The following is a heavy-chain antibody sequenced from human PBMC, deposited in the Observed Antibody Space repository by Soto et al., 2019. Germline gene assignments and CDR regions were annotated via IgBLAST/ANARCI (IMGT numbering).Heavy chain of an antibody. CDR1: GDSFTSYW. V-gene: IGHV5-51*01. D-gene: IGHD3-10*01. Sequence: PXESLKVSWKCSGDSFTSYWIGLVLQMPGKGLEWMGIIYPGDSDTRYSPSFQGQVTISADKSISTAYLQWSSLKASDTAMYYCASHYYYASGSIDAFDIWGQGTMVTVSS. CDR3: ASHYYYASGSIDAFDI. CDR2: IYPGDSDT. J-gene: IGHJ3*02.